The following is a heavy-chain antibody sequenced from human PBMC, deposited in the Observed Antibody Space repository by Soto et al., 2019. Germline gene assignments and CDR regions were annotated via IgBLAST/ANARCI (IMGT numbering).Heavy chain of an antibody. CDR3: ARQMIYCTNGVCYNNWFDP. D-gene: IGHD2-8*01. Sequence: QVQLQESGPGLVKPSETLSLTCTVSGGSISSYYWSWIRQPPGKGLEWIGYIYYSGSTNYNPSLKSRVTISVDTSKIQFSLKLSSVTAADTAVYYCARQMIYCTNGVCYNNWFDPWGQGTLVTVSS. CDR1: GGSISSYY. J-gene: IGHJ5*02. V-gene: IGHV4-59*08. CDR2: IYYSGST.